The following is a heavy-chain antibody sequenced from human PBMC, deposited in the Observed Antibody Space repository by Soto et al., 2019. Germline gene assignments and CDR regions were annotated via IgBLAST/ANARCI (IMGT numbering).Heavy chain of an antibody. Sequence: GESLKISCKGSGYSFSNYWIGWVRQMPGKGLEWMGIVYPGDSDTRYSPSFQGQVTISADTSINIAYLQWSSLKASDSAMYYCASWEDSPGYFNHWGQGT. CDR1: GYSFSNYW. CDR3: ASWEDSPGYFNH. J-gene: IGHJ1*01. D-gene: IGHD3-9*01. V-gene: IGHV5-51*01. CDR2: VYPGDSDT.